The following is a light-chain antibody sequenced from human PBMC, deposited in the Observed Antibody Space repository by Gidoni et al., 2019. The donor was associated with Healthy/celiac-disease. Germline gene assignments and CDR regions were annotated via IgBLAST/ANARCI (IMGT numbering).Light chain of an antibody. CDR2: WAS. V-gene: IGKV4-1*01. Sequence: IVMTPSPDTVAVSLVARATINCKSSQSVLYSSNNKNDLAWYQQKPGQPPKLLMYWASIREAGGPDRFSGSGSGTDLTLTIISLQAKDVAVYYCKQEYRMPCRFGQGTKLEIK. J-gene: IGKJ2*04. CDR1: QSVLYSSNNKND. CDR3: KQEYRMPCR.